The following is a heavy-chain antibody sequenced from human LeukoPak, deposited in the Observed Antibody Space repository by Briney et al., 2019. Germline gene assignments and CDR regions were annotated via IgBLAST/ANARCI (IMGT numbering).Heavy chain of an antibody. CDR3: ATEIAARYYYYGMDV. CDR2: IYSGGST. J-gene: IGHJ6*02. CDR1: GFTVSSNY. V-gene: IGHV3-53*04. Sequence: GGSLRLSCAASGFTVSSNYMSWVRQAPGKGLEWVSVIYSGGSTYYADSVKGRFTISRHNSKNTLYLQMNSLRAEDTAVYYCATEIAARYYYYGMDVWGQGTTVTVSS. D-gene: IGHD6-6*01.